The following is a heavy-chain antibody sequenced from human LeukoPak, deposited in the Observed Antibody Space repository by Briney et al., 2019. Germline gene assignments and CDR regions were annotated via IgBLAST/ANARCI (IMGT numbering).Heavy chain of an antibody. J-gene: IGHJ4*02. Sequence: AAVKVSCKASGYTFTGYYMHWVRQAPGRGLEWMGWVNPNGGARNYAQKFQGRVTMTRDTSISTAYMELSRLRSDDTAVYYCARAAVTTLPYFDYWGQGTLVTVSS. CDR3: ARAAVTTLPYFDY. V-gene: IGHV1-2*02. D-gene: IGHD4-17*01. CDR2: VNPNGGAR. CDR1: GYTFTGYY.